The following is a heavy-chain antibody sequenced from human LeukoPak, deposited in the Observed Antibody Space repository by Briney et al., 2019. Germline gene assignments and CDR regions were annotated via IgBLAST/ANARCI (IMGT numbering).Heavy chain of an antibody. D-gene: IGHD6-6*01. CDR1: GGSISSYY. V-gene: IGHV4-59*12. J-gene: IGHJ4*02. Sequence: PSETLSLTCTVSGGSISSYYWSWIRQPPGKGLEWIGYIYYSVSTNYNPSLTSRVTISVDTSKNQLSLKLSSVTAADTAVYYCARGRIAARYFDYWGQGTLVSVSS. CDR3: ARGRIAARYFDY. CDR2: IYYSVST.